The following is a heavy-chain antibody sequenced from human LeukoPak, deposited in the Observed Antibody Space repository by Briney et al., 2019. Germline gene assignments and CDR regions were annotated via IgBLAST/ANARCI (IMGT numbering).Heavy chain of an antibody. V-gene: IGHV1-18*01. CDR2: ISAYNGNT. CDR1: GYTFTSYG. CDR3: ARDIGVVGATTEGEYLDY. Sequence: VSVKVSCKASGYTFTSYGISWVRQAPGQGLEWMGWISAYNGNTNYAQKLQGRVTMTTDTSTSTAYMELRSLRSDDTAVYYCARDIGVVGATTEGEYLDYWGQGTLVTVSS. J-gene: IGHJ4*02. D-gene: IGHD1-26*01.